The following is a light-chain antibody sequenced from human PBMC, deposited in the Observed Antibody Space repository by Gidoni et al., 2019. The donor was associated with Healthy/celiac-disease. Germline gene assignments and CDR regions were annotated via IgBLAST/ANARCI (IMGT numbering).Light chain of an antibody. CDR1: QSVSSSY. J-gene: IGKJ2*01. V-gene: IGKV3-20*01. CDR3: QQYGSSPMYT. CDR2: GAS. Sequence: EIVLTQSPGTLSLSPGERATLSCRASQSVSSSYLAWYQQKPGQAPRLLSYGASSRATGIPDRFSGSGSGTDFTLTISRLEPEDFAVYDCQQYGSSPMYTFGQGTKLEIK.